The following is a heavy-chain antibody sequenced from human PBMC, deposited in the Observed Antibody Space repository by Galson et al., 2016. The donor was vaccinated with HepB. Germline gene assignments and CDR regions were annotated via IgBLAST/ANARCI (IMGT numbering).Heavy chain of an antibody. CDR2: ISAYYGDT. J-gene: IGHJ1*01. V-gene: IGHV1-18*01. CDR3: TREGEAAGTIFFQH. Sequence: SVKVSCKASGYSFPDYGISWVRQAPGQGLEWMGWISAYYGDTTYAQNLQGRITMTTDSSTNTAYMELRSLRSDDTAIYFCTREGEAAGTIFFQHWGQGTLVTVSS. D-gene: IGHD6-13*01. CDR1: GYSFPDYG.